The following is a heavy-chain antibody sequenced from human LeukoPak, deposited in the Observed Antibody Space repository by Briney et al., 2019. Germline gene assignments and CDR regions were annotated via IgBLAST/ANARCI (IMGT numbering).Heavy chain of an antibody. CDR3: ARRLDSSGYPANWFDP. V-gene: IGHV5-51*01. J-gene: IGHJ5*02. CDR2: IYPGDSDT. CDR1: GYSFTNYW. Sequence: GESLKISCKGSGYSFTNYWIGWVRQMPGKGLEWIGIIYPGDSDTKYSPSFQGQVTISADKSISIAYLQWSSLKASDTAMYYCARRLDSSGYPANWFDPWGQGTLVTVSS. D-gene: IGHD3-22*01.